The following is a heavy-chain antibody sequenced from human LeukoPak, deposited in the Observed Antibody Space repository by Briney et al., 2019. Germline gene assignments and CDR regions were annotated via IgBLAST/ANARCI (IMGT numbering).Heavy chain of an antibody. V-gene: IGHV3-11*01. J-gene: IGHJ4*02. CDR3: ARERYYYDSTYYYVKYFDY. D-gene: IGHD3-22*01. CDR2: ISSSGSTI. Sequence: GGSLRLSCAASEFSFSDYYMSWIRQAPGKGLEWISYISSSGSTIYYADSVKGRLTISRDNAKNSVYLQMNSLRAEDTAVYYCARERYYYDSTYYYVKYFDYWGQGTLVTVSS. CDR1: EFSFSDYY.